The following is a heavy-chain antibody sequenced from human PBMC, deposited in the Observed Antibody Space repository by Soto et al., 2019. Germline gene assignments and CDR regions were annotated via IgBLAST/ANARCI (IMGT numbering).Heavy chain of an antibody. D-gene: IGHD4-17*01. CDR1: GYTFTSYA. Sequence: ASVKVSCKASGYTFTSYAMHWVRQAPGQRLEWMGWINAGNGNTKYSQKFQGRVTITRDTSASTAYMELSSLRSEDTAVYYCAGERNDYGDPFDYWGQGTLVTVSS. J-gene: IGHJ4*02. CDR3: AGERNDYGDPFDY. CDR2: INAGNGNT. V-gene: IGHV1-3*01.